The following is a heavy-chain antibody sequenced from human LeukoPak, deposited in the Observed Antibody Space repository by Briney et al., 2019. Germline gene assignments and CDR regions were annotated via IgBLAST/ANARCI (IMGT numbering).Heavy chain of an antibody. J-gene: IGHJ5*02. V-gene: IGHV3-7*03. CDR3: AKKRDWFDP. Sequence: GGSLRLSCAASGFTFSNYWMSWVRQAPGKGLEWVANMKQDGSEKYYVDSVKGRFTISRDNAKNPVFLQMNSLRAEDTAVYYCAKKRDWFDPWGQGTLVTVSS. CDR2: MKQDGSEK. CDR1: GFTFSNYW.